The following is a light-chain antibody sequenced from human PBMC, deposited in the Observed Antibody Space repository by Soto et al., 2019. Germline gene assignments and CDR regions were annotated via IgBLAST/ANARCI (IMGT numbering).Light chain of an antibody. CDR1: RSGSSN. CDR3: QQHSKWPRT. Sequence: AQSPATVSLSPVEFATLSSTGRRSGSSNLAWYQQKPGKAPRLLFYGASTRATDIPARFSGTGSGTEFTLTISSLQSEDFAVYYCQQHSKWPRTFGQGTRV. J-gene: IGKJ1*01. CDR2: GAS. V-gene: IGKV3-15*01.